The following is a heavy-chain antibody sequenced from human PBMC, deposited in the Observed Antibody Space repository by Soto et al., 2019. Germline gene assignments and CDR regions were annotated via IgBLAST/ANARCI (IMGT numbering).Heavy chain of an antibody. Sequence: QVQLVESGGGVVQPGRSLRLSCSASGFSFSKYVMHWVRQAPGKGLEWVAVISYDGSNKYYADSVKGRFTISRDNSKNTLYLQMNSLRAEDTAVYYCAKGLASQNYFDYWGQGTLVTVSS. CDR2: ISYDGSNK. CDR3: AKGLASQNYFDY. D-gene: IGHD3-9*01. CDR1: GFSFSKYV. J-gene: IGHJ4*02. V-gene: IGHV3-30*18.